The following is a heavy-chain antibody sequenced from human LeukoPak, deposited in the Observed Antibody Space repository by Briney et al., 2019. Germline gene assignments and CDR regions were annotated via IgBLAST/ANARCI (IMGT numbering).Heavy chain of an antibody. V-gene: IGHV1-69*01. CDR1: GGTFSSYA. Sequence: SVKVSCKASGGTFSSYAISWVRQAPGQGLEWMGGIIPIFGTANYAQKFQGRVTITADESTSTAYMELSSLRSEDTAVYYWASXXGYCTNGVCSPLGPGAFXXWGXXXMVT. J-gene: IGHJ3*01. D-gene: IGHD2-8*01. CDR2: IIPIFGTA. CDR3: ASXXGYCTNGVCSPLGPGAFXX.